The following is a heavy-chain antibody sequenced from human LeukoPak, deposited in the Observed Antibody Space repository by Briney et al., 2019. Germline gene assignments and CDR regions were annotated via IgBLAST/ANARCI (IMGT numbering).Heavy chain of an antibody. Sequence: GGSLRLSCAASGFTFRSYGMHGVRQAPGRGLEGVADISYGGSNKYYADSVKGSLTTSRDNSKHAPYLQMNSLRAEDTAAYYCPKDYCSGGSCFLLDAFDIWGQGTMVTVS. CDR2: ISYGGSNK. CDR1: GFTFRSYG. V-gene: IGHV3-30*18. CDR3: PKDYCSGGSCFLLDAFDI. D-gene: IGHD2-15*01. J-gene: IGHJ3*02.